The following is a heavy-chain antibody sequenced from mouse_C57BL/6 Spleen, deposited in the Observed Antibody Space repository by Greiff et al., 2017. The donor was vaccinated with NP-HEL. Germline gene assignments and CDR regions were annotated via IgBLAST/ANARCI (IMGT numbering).Heavy chain of an antibody. CDR1: GYSITSGYY. CDR3: ARDRELVYFDD. J-gene: IGHJ2*01. Sequence: ESGPGLVKPSQSLSLTCSVTGYSITSGYYWNWIRQFPGNKLEWMGYISYDGSNNYNPSLKNRISITRDTSKNQFFLKLNSVTTEDTATYYCARDRELVYFDDWGQGTTLTVSS. D-gene: IGHD4-1*01. V-gene: IGHV3-6*01. CDR2: ISYDGSN.